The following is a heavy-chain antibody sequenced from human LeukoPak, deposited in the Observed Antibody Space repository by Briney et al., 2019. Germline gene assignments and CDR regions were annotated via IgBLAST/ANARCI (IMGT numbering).Heavy chain of an antibody. J-gene: IGHJ4*02. CDR2: MNPNSGNT. D-gene: IGHD6-13*01. CDR3: ARARRGYSSSWYYFDH. Sequence: ASVKVSCKASGYTFTSYDINWVRQATGQGLEWMGWMNPNSGNTGYAQKFQGRVTMTRNTSISTAYMELSSLRSEDTAVYYCARARRGYSSSWYYFDHWGQGTLVTVSS. V-gene: IGHV1-8*01. CDR1: GYTFTSYD.